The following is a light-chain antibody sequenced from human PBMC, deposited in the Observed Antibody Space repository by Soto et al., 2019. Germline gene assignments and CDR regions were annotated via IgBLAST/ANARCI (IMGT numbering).Light chain of an antibody. CDR3: QQSYSTPIT. J-gene: IGKJ5*01. Sequence: IQMTLSPSSLSASDGDRVTITCRASQSISSYLNWYQQKPGKAPKLLIYAASSLQSGVPSRFSGSGSGTDFTLTISSLQPEDFATYYCQQSYSTPITFGQGTRLEIK. CDR2: AAS. CDR1: QSISSY. V-gene: IGKV1-39*01.